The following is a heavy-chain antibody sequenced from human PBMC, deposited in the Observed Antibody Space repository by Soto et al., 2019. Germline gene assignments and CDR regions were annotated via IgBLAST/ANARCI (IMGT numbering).Heavy chain of an antibody. Sequence: QVQLQESGPGLVKPSQTLSLTYTVSGGSISSGGYYWSWIRQHPGKGLEWIGYLYYSGSTYYNPSLKSRVTMSGDTAKNQFSVKLSAVTAAVTGVYYCAIETDYYGSGNWFDRWGQGTLVTVSS. D-gene: IGHD3-10*01. CDR3: AIETDYYGSGNWFDR. J-gene: IGHJ5*02. V-gene: IGHV4-31*03. CDR2: LYYSGST. CDR1: GGSISSGGYY.